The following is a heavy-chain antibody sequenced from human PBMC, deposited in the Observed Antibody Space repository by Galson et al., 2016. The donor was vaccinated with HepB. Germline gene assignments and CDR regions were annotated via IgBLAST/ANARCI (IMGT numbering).Heavy chain of an antibody. J-gene: IGHJ6*02. V-gene: IGHV4-59*13. Sequence: SETLSLTCSVSGASIENTQWSWIRQPPGKGLEWIGYIDDSGNIKYSPSLQSRVTISIDASKNQFSLNVTSVTGGDTAVYFCARDVGHLYGLRFFYGMDVWGQGTTVTVS. CDR3: ARDVGHLYGLRFFYGMDV. CDR1: GASIENTQ. D-gene: IGHD3-16*01. CDR2: IDDSGNI.